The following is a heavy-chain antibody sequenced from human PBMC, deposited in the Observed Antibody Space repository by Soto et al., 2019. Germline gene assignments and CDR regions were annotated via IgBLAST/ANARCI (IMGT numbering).Heavy chain of an antibody. D-gene: IGHD2-21*02. J-gene: IGHJ6*03. Sequence: PSETLSLTCSVYGWSFSGYYWSWIRQPPGSGLEWLGEINHSGSTNYNPYLKSRVTISVDTSKNQFSLKLSSVTAADTAVYYCARHARVTPTSYSMDVWGKGTTVTVS. CDR2: INHSGST. CDR1: GWSFSGYY. V-gene: IGHV4-34*01. CDR3: ARHARVTPTSYSMDV.